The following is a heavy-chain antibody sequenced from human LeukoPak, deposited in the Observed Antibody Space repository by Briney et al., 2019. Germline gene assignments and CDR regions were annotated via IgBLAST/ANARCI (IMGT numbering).Heavy chain of an antibody. Sequence: GGSLRLSCAASGFTFSSYAMSWVRQAPGKGLEWVSGITDSGFTTFYANSVKGRFTISRDNSKNTLYLQMNSLRAEDTAVYYCAKAGFCSSTTCYNPFDHWGQGTLVTVSS. J-gene: IGHJ4*02. CDR1: GFTFSSYA. CDR2: ITDSGFTT. V-gene: IGHV3-23*01. CDR3: AKAGFCSSTTCYNPFDH. D-gene: IGHD2-2*02.